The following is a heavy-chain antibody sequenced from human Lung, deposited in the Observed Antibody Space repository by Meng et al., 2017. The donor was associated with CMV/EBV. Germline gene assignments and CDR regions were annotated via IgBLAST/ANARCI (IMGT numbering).Heavy chain of an antibody. CDR2: LSNSGSR. CDR3: ATSTGTRPRLTLDF. CDR1: GGSVTSRSYY. Sequence: SETLSLXXTVSGGSVTSRSYYWSWIRQPPGKGLEWIGYLSNSGSRSNNPSLKSRVAISTDTSKNQVSLNLNSVTAADTAVYYCATSTGTRPRLTLDFWGQGTXVTVSS. V-gene: IGHV4-61*01. J-gene: IGHJ4*02. D-gene: IGHD4-11*01.